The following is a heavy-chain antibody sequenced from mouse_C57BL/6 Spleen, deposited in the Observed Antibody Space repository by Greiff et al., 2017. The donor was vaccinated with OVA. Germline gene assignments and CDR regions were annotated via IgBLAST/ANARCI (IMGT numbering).Heavy chain of an antibody. CDR1: GFNIKDYY. Sequence: VQLQQSGAELVKPGASVKLSCTASGFNIKDYYMHWVKQRTEQGLEWIGRSDPEDGETKYAPKFQGKATITADTSSNTAYLQLSSLTSEDTAVYYCARGTAQATLAYWGQGTLVTVSA. V-gene: IGHV14-2*01. CDR2: SDPEDGET. J-gene: IGHJ3*01. D-gene: IGHD3-2*02. CDR3: ARGTAQATLAY.